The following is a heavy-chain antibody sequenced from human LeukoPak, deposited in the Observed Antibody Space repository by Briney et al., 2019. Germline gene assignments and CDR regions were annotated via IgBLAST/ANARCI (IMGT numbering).Heavy chain of an antibody. V-gene: IGHV3-15*01. CDR1: GFTFSNAW. Sequence: PGGSLRLSCAASGFTFSNAWMSWVRQAPGKGLEWVGRIKSKTDGGTTDYAAPVKGRLTISRDDSKNTLYLQMNSLKTEDTAVYYCTTTNVVATISPDYWGQGTVVTVSS. D-gene: IGHD5-12*01. J-gene: IGHJ4*02. CDR2: IKSKTDGGTT. CDR3: TTTNVVATISPDY.